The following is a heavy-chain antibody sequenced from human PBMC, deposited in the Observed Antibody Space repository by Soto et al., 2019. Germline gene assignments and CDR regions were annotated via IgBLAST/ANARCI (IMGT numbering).Heavy chain of an antibody. D-gene: IGHD3-10*01. Sequence: QVQLVQSGAEVKKPGASVKVSCKASGYTFITICISWVRQAPGQGLEWMGWISPHKGNTNYAQNFQGRVTMTTDTSTSTAYMELRSLRSDDTAVYYCVRDLDASGSYYTDYWGQGTLVTVSS. CDR3: VRDLDASGSYYTDY. CDR1: GYTFITIC. CDR2: ISPHKGNT. V-gene: IGHV1-18*01. J-gene: IGHJ4*02.